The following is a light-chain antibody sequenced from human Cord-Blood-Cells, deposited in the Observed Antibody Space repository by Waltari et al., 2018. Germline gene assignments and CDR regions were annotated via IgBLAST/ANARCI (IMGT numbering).Light chain of an antibody. CDR2: GAS. CDR1: QSVSSSY. Sequence: EIVLTQSPGTLSLSPGVRATLSCRASQSVSSSYLAWYQQKPGQAPRRLICGASSRATGIPDRFSGSGSGTDFTLTISRLEPEDFAVYYCQQYGSSPPYTFGQGTKLEIK. CDR3: QQYGSSPPYT. V-gene: IGKV3-20*01. J-gene: IGKJ2*01.